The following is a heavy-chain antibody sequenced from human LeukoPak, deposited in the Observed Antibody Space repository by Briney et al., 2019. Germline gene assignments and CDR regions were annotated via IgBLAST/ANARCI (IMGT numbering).Heavy chain of an antibody. D-gene: IGHD1-26*01. CDR2: ISGSGGST. J-gene: IGHJ3*02. CDR1: GFTFSSYA. V-gene: IGHV3-23*01. Sequence: GGSLRLSCAASGFTFSSYAMSWVRQAPGKGLEWVSAISGSGGSTYYADSVKGRFTISRDNSKNTLYLQMNSLRAEDTAVYYCARVWELGSAFDIWGQGTMVTASS. CDR3: ARVWELGSAFDI.